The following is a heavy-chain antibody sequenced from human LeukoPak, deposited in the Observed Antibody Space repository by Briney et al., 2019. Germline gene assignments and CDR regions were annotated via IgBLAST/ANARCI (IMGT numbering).Heavy chain of an antibody. J-gene: IGHJ4*02. CDR3: ARFGKNGFLFDY. D-gene: IGHD3-16*01. V-gene: IGHV1-8*01. CDR1: GYTFTSYD. CDR2: MNPNSGNT. Sequence: ASVKVSCKASGYTFTSYDINWVRQATGQGLEWMGWMNPNSGNTGYAQKFQGRVTMTRNTSISTAYMELSSLRSDDTAVYYCARFGKNGFLFDYWGQGTLVTVSS.